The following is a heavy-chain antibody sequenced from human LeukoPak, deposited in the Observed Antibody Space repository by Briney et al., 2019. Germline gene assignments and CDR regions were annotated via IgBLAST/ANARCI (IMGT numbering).Heavy chain of an antibody. D-gene: IGHD5-18*01. Sequence: GGSLRLSCAASGFTFSTYAMHWVRQAPGKGLEWVTSISYGGSDKFFAHSVQGRFTISRDNSKNTLFLQMNSLRAEDTAVYYCARAWDTTILPGPFDYWGQGTLVTVSS. J-gene: IGHJ4*02. CDR2: ISYGGSDK. CDR3: ARAWDTTILPGPFDY. V-gene: IGHV3-30*01. CDR1: GFTFSTYA.